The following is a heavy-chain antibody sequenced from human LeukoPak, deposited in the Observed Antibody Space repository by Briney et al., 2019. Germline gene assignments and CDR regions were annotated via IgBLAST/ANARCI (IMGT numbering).Heavy chain of an antibody. D-gene: IGHD2-15*01. CDR2: ISGSGDNT. V-gene: IGHV3-23*01. CDR1: GFTFSSYA. CDR3: AKVGVVVAASYYSDY. Sequence: GGSLRLSCAASGFTFSSYAMSWVRQAPGKGLEWVSAISGSGDNTYNADSVKGRFTISRDNSKNTLYLQMNSLRAEDTAVYYCAKVGVVVAASYYSDYWGQGTLVTVS. J-gene: IGHJ4*02.